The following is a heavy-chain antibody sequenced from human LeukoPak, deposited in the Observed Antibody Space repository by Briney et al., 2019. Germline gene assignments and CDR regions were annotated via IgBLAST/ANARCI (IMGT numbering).Heavy chain of an antibody. CDR3: AVDGSGSYILDY. D-gene: IGHD3-10*01. Sequence: GGSLRLSCAASGFTFDDYAMHWVRQAPGKGLEWVSGISWNSGGIDYADSVKGRFTISRDNATTSLYLQMNSLRAEDTAVYYYAVDGSGSYILDYWGQGTLVTVSS. J-gene: IGHJ4*02. V-gene: IGHV3-9*01. CDR2: ISWNSGGI. CDR1: GFTFDDYA.